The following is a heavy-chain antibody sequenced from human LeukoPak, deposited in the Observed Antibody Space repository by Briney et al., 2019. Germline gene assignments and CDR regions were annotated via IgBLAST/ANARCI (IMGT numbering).Heavy chain of an antibody. Sequence: SVKIFCKASSGTFSSYSISCVRHPPAQGLEEMGGIIPIFGTAHYAQKYQGRVTITPDQSTSTAFMELSSLGSEATAVYSCARGGLDYDSSGYGYRAFDIWGQGTMATVSS. J-gene: IGHJ3*02. D-gene: IGHD3-22*01. V-gene: IGHV1-69*13. CDR1: SGTFSSYS. CDR2: IIPIFGTA. CDR3: ARGGLDYDSSGYGYRAFDI.